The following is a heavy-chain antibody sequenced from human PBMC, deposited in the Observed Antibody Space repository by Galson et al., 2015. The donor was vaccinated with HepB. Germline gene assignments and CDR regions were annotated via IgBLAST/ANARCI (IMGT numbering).Heavy chain of an antibody. CDR2: ISHNGGTT. D-gene: IGHD3-9*01. J-gene: IGHJ3*01. Sequence: SLRLSCAGTGFRFHYYALHWVRQAPGKGLEFVSGISHNGGTTKFADSVRDRFTISRDNSKNTMYLQMNSLRTEDTAVYYCVKEDILTGYSVGSFHFWGRGTMVTDSS. CDR1: GFRFHYYA. V-gene: IGHV3-64D*06. CDR3: VKEDILTGYSVGSFHF.